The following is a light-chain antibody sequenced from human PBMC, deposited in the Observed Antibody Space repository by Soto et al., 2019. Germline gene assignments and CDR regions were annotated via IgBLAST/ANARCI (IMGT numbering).Light chain of an antibody. CDR3: QQRYVGPPVT. CDR1: LSVTNF. CDR2: GAF. J-gene: IGKJ5*01. V-gene: IGKV3-11*01. Sequence: TVLTPSPATLSFSPGQIATRSCMPGLSVTNFLAWYQQKPGQAPSLLIYGAFNRATGIPARFSGSGSGTDFTLTISSLEPEDSAVYYCQQRYVGPPVTVGQGTRLEIK.